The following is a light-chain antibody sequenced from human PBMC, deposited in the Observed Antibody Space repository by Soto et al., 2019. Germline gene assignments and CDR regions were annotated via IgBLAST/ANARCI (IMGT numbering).Light chain of an antibody. V-gene: IGLV2-23*01. CDR1: SSDVGSYNL. Sequence: QSVLTQPASVSGSPGQSITISCTGTSSDVGSYNLVSWYQHHPGKTPKLMIYEGSRRPSGVSNRFSASKSGNTASLTISGLQAEDEAEYYCCSYETSSTYVFGRGTKVT. CDR3: CSYETSSTYV. J-gene: IGLJ1*01. CDR2: EGS.